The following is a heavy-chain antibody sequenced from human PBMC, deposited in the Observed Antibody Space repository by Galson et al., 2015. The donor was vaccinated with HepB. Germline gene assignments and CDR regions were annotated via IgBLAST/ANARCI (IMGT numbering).Heavy chain of an antibody. D-gene: IGHD5-24*01. CDR1: GGSISSLTYY. V-gene: IGHV4-61*02. Sequence: TLSLTCTVSGGSISSLTYYWTWIRQPAGKELEWIGRIYTSGSTKYNPSLESRVTMSVDSSKNQFSLRLSSVTAADTAVYYCARDRGYYYFDLWGRGALVTVSS. CDR2: IYTSGST. CDR3: ARDRGYYYFDL. J-gene: IGHJ2*01.